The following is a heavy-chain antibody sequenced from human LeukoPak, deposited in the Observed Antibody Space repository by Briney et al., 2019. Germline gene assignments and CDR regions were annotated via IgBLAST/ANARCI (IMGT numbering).Heavy chain of an antibody. CDR1: GGSISSYY. V-gene: IGHV4-59*01. J-gene: IGHJ4*02. CDR2: IHYSGST. D-gene: IGHD6-19*01. CDR3: ASTLQWLAFDY. Sequence: TSETRSLTCTVSGGSISSYYWSWIRQPPGKGLEWIGYIHYSGSTNYNPSLRSRVTVSVDTSKNQISLKLSSVTAADTAVYYCASTLQWLAFDYWGQGTLVTVSS.